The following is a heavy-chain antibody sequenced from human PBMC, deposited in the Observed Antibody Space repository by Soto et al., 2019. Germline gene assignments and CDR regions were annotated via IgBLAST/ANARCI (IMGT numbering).Heavy chain of an antibody. CDR3: AKGGYSSGWPHIFYYYYYMDV. D-gene: IGHD6-19*01. CDR2: ISYDGSNK. V-gene: IGHV3-30*18. CDR1: GFTFSSYG. J-gene: IGHJ6*03. Sequence: QVQLVESGGGVVQPGRSLRLSCAASGFTFSSYGMHWVRQAPGKGLEWVAVISYDGSNKYYADSVKGRFTISRDNSKNTLYLQMNSLRAEDTAVYYCAKGGYSSGWPHIFYYYYYMDVWGKGTTVTVSS.